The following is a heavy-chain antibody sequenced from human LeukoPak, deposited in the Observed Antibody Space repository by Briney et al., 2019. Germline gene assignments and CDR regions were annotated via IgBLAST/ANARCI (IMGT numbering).Heavy chain of an antibody. CDR1: GYTLTELS. D-gene: IGHD3-22*01. CDR2: FDPEDGET. J-gene: IGHJ4*02. V-gene: IGHV1-24*01. CDR3: ARDAPTYYYDSSGYPTDY. Sequence: ASVKVSCKVSGYTLTELSMHWVRQAPGKGLEWMGGFDPEDGETIYAQKFQGRVTMTEDTSTDTAYMELRSLRSDDTAVYYCARDAPTYYYDSSGYPTDYWGQGTLVTVSS.